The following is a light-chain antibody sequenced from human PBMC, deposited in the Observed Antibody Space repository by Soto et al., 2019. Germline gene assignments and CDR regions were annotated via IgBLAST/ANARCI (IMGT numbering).Light chain of an antibody. Sequence: QSVLTQPPSASGSPGQSVTISCTGTSSDVGGYNYVSWYQQYPAKAPKLMIYEVNKRPSGVPDRFSGSKSGNTASLTVSGLQAEDEADYYCSSYGDTNNVLFGGGTQLTVL. CDR2: EVN. V-gene: IGLV2-8*01. CDR1: SSDVGGYNY. J-gene: IGLJ2*01. CDR3: SSYGDTNNVL.